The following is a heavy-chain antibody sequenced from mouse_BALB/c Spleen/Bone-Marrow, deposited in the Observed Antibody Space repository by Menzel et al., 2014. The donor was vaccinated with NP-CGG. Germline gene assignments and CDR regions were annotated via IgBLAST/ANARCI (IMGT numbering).Heavy chain of an antibody. D-gene: IGHD1-1*01. CDR3: ARGSYYEGAMDY. CDR2: IWAGGSA. Sequence: VKLMESGPGLVAPSPSLSISCTVSGFSLTSYGVHWVRQPPGKVLEWLGVIWAGGSASYNSALMSRLRISKDNSKSQVFLKMNSLQTDDTAMYYCARGSYYEGAMDYWGQGTSVTVSS. J-gene: IGHJ4*01. V-gene: IGHV2-9*02. CDR1: GFSLTSYG.